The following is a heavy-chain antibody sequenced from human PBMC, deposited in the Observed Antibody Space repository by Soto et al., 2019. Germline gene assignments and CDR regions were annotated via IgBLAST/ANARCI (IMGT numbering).Heavy chain of an antibody. D-gene: IGHD3-16*01. CDR2: ISGSGDST. CDR3: AKGVWEEVFSSEAGGYYYRMSV. J-gene: IGHJ6*02. Sequence: QPGGSLRLSCAASPFALSSYAVSWDRQATGKGLEWVSAISGSGDSTHYADSVKGRFTSTRDNSKDTLYLQMSSLRADDTALYYCAKGVWEEVFSSEAGGYYYRMSVWGQGTTVTVSS. CDR1: PFALSSYA. V-gene: IGHV3-23*01.